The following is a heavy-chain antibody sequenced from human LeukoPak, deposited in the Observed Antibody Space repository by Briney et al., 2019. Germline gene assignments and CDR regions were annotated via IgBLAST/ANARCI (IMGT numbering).Heavy chain of an antibody. Sequence: GGSLRLSCTTSGVTFGAYPISWVRQAPGKGLEWVGFITSKPYGGTAEYAASVKGRFTISRHDSNRLAYLQVNSLKTEDTAVYYCTRDREAAPGLNALDIWGQGTMVTVSS. CDR3: TRDREAAPGLNALDI. CDR2: ITSKPYGGTA. D-gene: IGHD6-13*01. J-gene: IGHJ3*02. CDR1: GVTFGAYP. V-gene: IGHV3-49*04.